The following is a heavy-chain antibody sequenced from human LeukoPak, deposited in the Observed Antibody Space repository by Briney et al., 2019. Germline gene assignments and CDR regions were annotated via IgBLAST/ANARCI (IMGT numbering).Heavy chain of an antibody. D-gene: IGHD6-13*01. CDR2: IYSGGST. CDR3: ARAGSSSWYVD. CDR1: GFTVSSNY. V-gene: IGHV3-53*04. J-gene: IGHJ4*02. Sequence: GGSLRLSCAASGFTVSSNYMSLVRQAPGKGLEWVSVIYSGGSTYYADSVKGRFTISRHNSKNTLYLQMNSLRAEDTAVYYCARAGSSSWYVDWGQGTLVTVSS.